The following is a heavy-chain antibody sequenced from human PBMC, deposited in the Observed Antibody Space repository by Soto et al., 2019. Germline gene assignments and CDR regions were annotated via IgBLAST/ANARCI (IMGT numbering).Heavy chain of an antibody. CDR2: TYYRSKWYL. V-gene: IGHV6-1*01. D-gene: IGHD6-19*01. Sequence: PSQTLSLTCAISGDSVFSNSAAWNWIRQSPSRGLEWLGRTYYRSKWYLDYAVSVKSRIIINPDTSRNQFSLQLNSVTPEDTAVYYCARGEWLVLGGSYYYGLDVWGQGTTVTVSS. CDR3: ARGEWLVLGGSYYYGLDV. J-gene: IGHJ6*02. CDR1: GDSVFSNSAA.